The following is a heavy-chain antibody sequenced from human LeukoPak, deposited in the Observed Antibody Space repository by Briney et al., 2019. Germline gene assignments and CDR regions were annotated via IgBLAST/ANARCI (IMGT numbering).Heavy chain of an antibody. D-gene: IGHD6-13*01. J-gene: IGHJ2*01. CDR3: ARVYYSNSYDYWYFDL. CDR1: GYTLTELS. CDR2: FDHEDGET. Sequence: ASVKVSCKVSGYTLTELSMHWVRQAPGKGVEGMGGFDHEDGETIYAQKFQGRVTMTEDTSTDTAYMELSSLRSEDTAVYYCARVYYSNSYDYWYFDLWGRGTLVTVSS. V-gene: IGHV1-24*01.